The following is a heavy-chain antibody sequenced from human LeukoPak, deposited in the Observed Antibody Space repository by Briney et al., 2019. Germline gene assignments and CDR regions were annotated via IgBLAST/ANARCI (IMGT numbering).Heavy chain of an antibody. J-gene: IGHJ4*02. CDR1: GFTFSSYG. CDR2: ISYDGSNK. Sequence: GGSLRLSCAASGFTFSSYGMHWVRQAPGKGLEWVAVISYDGSNKYYADSVKGRFTISRDNSKNTLYLQMNSLRAEDTAVYYCAKDPPPYSSGALDYWGQGTLVTVSS. V-gene: IGHV3-30*18. CDR3: AKDPPPYSSGALDY. D-gene: IGHD6-19*01.